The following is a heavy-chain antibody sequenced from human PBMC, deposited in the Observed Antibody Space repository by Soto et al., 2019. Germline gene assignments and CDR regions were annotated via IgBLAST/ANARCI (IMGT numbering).Heavy chain of an antibody. CDR2: IKQDGSEK. CDR3: ARDRAMDDY. CDR1: GFTFSSYW. D-gene: IGHD5-18*01. Sequence: GGSLRLSCAASGFTFSSYWMNWVRQAPGKGLEWVANIKQDGSEKNYVDSVKGRFAISRDNAKNSLYLQMNSLRAEDTAVYYCARDRAMDDYWGQGTLVTVSS. J-gene: IGHJ4*02. V-gene: IGHV3-7*05.